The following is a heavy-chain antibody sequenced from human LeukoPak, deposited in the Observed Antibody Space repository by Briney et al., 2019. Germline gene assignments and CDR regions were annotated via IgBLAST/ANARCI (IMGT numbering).Heavy chain of an antibody. D-gene: IGHD1-26*01. CDR1: GFTFSSYW. CDR2: IKQDGSEK. V-gene: IGHV3-7*01. J-gene: IGHJ3*02. CDR3: ARTPIVGALAGAFDI. Sequence: GGSLRLSCAASGFTFSSYWMSWVRQAPGKGLEWVANIKQDGSEKYYVDSVKGRFTISRDNAKNSLYLQMNSLRAEDTAVYYCARTPIVGALAGAFDIWGQGTMVTVSS.